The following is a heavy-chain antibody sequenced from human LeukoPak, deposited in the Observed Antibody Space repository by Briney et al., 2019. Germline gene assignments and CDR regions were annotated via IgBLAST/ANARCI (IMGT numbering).Heavy chain of an antibody. D-gene: IGHD3-10*01. CDR3: ARGATGVWFGSGDY. CDR1: GYSISSGYY. V-gene: IGHV4-38-2*01. Sequence: SSETLSLTCAVSGYSISSGYYWGWIRQPPGKGLEWIGSIYHSGSTYYNPSPKSRVTISVDTSKNQFSLKLSSVTAADTAVYYCARGATGVWFGSGDYWGQGTLVTVSS. CDR2: IYHSGST. J-gene: IGHJ4*02.